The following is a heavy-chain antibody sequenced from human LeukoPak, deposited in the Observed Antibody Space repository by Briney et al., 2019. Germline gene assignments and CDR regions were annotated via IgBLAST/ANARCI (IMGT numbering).Heavy chain of an antibody. Sequence: GGSLRLSCAASGFTFSSYAMSWVRQAPGKGLEWVSAISSSGGSGFSTYYADSVKGRFTISRDNSKNTLYLQMNSLRAEDTAVFYCAKVPHYYYGSGSFQFDYWGQGTLVAVSS. D-gene: IGHD3-10*01. J-gene: IGHJ4*02. CDR3: AKVPHYYYGSGSFQFDY. V-gene: IGHV3-23*01. CDR1: GFTFSSYA. CDR2: ISSSGGSGFST.